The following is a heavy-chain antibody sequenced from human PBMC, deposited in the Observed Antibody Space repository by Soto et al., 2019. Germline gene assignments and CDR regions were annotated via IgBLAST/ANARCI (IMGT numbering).Heavy chain of an antibody. Sequence: NVFGGSINSDNWSRMPQSPGKGLEWIGYIYFRGTTNYNPSLKSRVTMSADTSKNQFSLKLNSVTAADTAVYYCARMNYYDPSCYPFDYWGQGMMVTVS. CDR2: IYFRGTT. CDR3: ARMNYYDPSCYPFDY. CDR1: GGSINSDN. J-gene: IGHJ4*02. V-gene: IGHV4-59*01. D-gene: IGHD3-22*01.